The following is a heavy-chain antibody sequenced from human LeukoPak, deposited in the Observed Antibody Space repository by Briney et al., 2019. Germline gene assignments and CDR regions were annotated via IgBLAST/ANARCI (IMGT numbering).Heavy chain of an antibody. CDR3: ARVGGYGQPYYFDY. CDR1: GGTFSSYA. CDR2: ISAYNGNT. D-gene: IGHD5-18*01. V-gene: IGHV1-18*01. J-gene: IGHJ4*02. Sequence: GASVKVSCKASGGTFSSYAISWVRQAPGQGLEWMGWISAYNGNTNYAQKLQGRVTMTTDASTSTAYMELRSLRSDDTAVYYCARVGGYGQPYYFDYWGQGTLVTVSS.